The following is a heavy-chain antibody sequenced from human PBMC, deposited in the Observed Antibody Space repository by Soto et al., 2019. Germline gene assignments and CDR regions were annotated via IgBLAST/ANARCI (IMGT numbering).Heavy chain of an antibody. J-gene: IGHJ5*02. Sequence: ASVKVSCKASGYTFTSYGISWVRQAPGQGLEWMGWISAYNGNTNYAQKLQGRVTMTTDTSTSTAYMELRSLRSDDTAVYYCALITMVRGVISWFDPWGQEPWSPSPQ. CDR2: ISAYNGNT. D-gene: IGHD3-10*01. CDR1: GYTFTSYG. CDR3: ALITMVRGVISWFDP. V-gene: IGHV1-18*01.